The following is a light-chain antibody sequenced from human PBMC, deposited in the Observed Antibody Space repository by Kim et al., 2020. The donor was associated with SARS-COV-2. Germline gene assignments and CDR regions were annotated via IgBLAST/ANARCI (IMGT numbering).Light chain of an antibody. CDR1: STDVGGYNY. J-gene: IGLJ2*01. CDR3: SSYASSSTLV. Sequence: GQSLTSSCTGTSTDVGGYNYVSWYQQLPGKAPKRIIYDVTDRPSGISNRFSGSKSGNTASLTISGLQAEDEADYYCSSYASSSTLVFGGGTKLTVL. V-gene: IGLV2-14*03. CDR2: DVT.